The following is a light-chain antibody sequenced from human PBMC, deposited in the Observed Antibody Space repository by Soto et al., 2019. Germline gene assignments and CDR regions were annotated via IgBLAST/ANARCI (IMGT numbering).Light chain of an antibody. CDR1: QSISSW. V-gene: IGKV1-5*03. CDR2: KAS. CDR3: QQYDGYSGRT. Sequence: DIQMTQSPSTLSASAGDRVTITCRASQSISSWLAWYQQKPGKAPKLLIYKASTLESGVPSRFSGTGSGTEFTLTISSLQPDDFATYYCQQYDGYSGRTFGQGTKVEIK. J-gene: IGKJ1*01.